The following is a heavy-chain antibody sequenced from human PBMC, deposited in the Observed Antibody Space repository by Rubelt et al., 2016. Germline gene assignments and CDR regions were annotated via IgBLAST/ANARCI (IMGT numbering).Heavy chain of an antibody. V-gene: IGHV3-7*04. CDR3: GRDMNV. CDR1: GFTFSTYW. Sequence: VQLVESGGGLVQPGGSLRLSCAASGFTFSTYWMSWVRQAPGKGLEWVANINQDGGEKNYVDSVKGRFTIARDNAKNSLYLQMSSLRAEDTAVYYCGRDMNVWGQGTTVTVSS. J-gene: IGHJ6*02. CDR2: INQDGGEK.